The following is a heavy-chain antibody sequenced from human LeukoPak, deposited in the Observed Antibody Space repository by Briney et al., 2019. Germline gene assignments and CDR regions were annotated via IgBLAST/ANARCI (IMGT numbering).Heavy chain of an antibody. J-gene: IGHJ4*02. CDR2: IYYSGST. D-gene: IGHD1-26*01. CDR1: GGSIRSYY. CDR3: ARMESGSYYPFDH. Sequence: SETLSLTCIVSGGSIRSYYWSWIRQPPGKGLEWIGYIYYSGSTNYNPSLKSRVTISVDTSKNQFSLKLSSVTAADTAVYYCARMESGSYYPFDHWGQGTLVTVSS. V-gene: IGHV4-59*01.